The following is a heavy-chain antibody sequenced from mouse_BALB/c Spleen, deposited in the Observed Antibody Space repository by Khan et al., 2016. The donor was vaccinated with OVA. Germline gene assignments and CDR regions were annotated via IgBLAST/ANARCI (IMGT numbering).Heavy chain of an antibody. CDR3: ARPPYFSYVMDY. CDR1: GYTFTNYG. V-gene: IGHV9-3-1*01. J-gene: IGHJ4*01. CDR2: INTYTGEP. Sequence: QVQLQQSGPELKKPGETVKISCKASGYTFTNYGMHWVKQAPGKGLKWMGWINTYTGEPTYADDFKGRFAFSLETSASTAYLQINNLKNEDTATVFWARPPYFSYVMDYWGQGTSVTVSS. D-gene: IGHD2-10*01.